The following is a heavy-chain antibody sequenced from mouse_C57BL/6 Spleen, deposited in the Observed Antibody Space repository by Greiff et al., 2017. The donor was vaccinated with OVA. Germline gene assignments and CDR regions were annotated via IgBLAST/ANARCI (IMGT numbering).Heavy chain of an antibody. CDR1: GYTFTDYY. J-gene: IGHJ4*01. Sequence: EVQLQQSGPELVKPGASVKISCKASGYTFTDYYMNWVKQSHGKSLEWIGDINPNNGGTSYNQKFKGKATLTVDKSSSTAYMELRSLTSEDSAVYYCANNWDFAMDYWGQGTSVTVSS. V-gene: IGHV1-26*01. CDR3: ANNWDFAMDY. D-gene: IGHD4-1*01. CDR2: INPNNGGT.